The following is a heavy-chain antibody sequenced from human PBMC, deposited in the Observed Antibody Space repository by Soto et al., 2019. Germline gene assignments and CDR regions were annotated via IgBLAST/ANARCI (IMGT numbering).Heavy chain of an antibody. CDR1: GYTFTGYY. CDR2: IKPNSGVT. V-gene: IGHV1-2*02. D-gene: IGHD3-3*01. J-gene: IGHJ4*02. CDR3: ARGSPYYDFWSGYFVSGAPFDY. Sequence: ASVKVSCKASGYTFTGYYMNWVRQAPGQGLEWMGWIKPNSGVTNYAQKFQGRVTMTRDTSISTAYMELSRLRSDDTAVYYCARGSPYYDFWSGYFVSGAPFDYWGQGTLVTVS.